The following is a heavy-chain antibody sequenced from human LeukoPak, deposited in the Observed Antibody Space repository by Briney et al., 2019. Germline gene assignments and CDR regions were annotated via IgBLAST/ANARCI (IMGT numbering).Heavy chain of an antibody. J-gene: IGHJ4*02. Sequence: PSETLSLTCTVSGGSISSGDYYWGWIRQPPGKGLEWIGSFYYSGNTYYNPSLKSRVTISVDTSKNEFSLKLRSVTAADTAVYYCARTAGVAVAGSRQYFDYWGQGTLVTVSS. CDR1: GGSISSGDYY. V-gene: IGHV4-39*01. CDR3: ARTAGVAVAGSRQYFDY. CDR2: FYYSGNT. D-gene: IGHD6-19*01.